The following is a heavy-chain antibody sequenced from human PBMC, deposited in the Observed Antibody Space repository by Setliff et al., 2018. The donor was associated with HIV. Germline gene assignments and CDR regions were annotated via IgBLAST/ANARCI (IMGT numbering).Heavy chain of an antibody. CDR2: IYYSGST. CDR3: ARQEGVY. Sequence: PSETLSLTCTFSGGSISSGAYYWTWIRQHPGKGLEWIGYIYYSGSTSYNPSLKSRVTISLDSSKNQFSLTLTAVTAADTAVYYCARQEGVYWGQGILVTVSS. CDR1: GGSISSGAYY. J-gene: IGHJ4*02. V-gene: IGHV4-61*08.